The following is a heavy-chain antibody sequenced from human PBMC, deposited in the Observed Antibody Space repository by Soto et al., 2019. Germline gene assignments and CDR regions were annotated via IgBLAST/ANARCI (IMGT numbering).Heavy chain of an antibody. D-gene: IGHD6-19*01. CDR3: AGDGGWAGAEG. V-gene: IGHV1-18*01. CDR2: ISAYNGNT. Sequence: QVQLVQSGAEVKKPGASVKVSCKASGYTFTSYGISWVRQAPGQGLEWMGWISAYNGNTNYAQKLQGRVTMTTDTSPSTAHREPRSLESEDRAVYYRAGDGGWAGAEGWGQGILVTVAS. CDR1: GYTFTSYG. J-gene: IGHJ4*02.